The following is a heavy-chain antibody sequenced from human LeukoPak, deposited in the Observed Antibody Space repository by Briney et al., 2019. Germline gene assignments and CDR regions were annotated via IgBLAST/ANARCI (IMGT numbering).Heavy chain of an antibody. CDR3: ARGHVHTATLGVWDNAAFDI. Sequence: PSETLSLTCTVSGGSISSYYWSWIRQPAGKGLEWIGRIYTSGSTNYNPSLKSRVTMSVDPSKNQFSLKLSSVTAADTAVYYCARGHVHTATLGVWDNAAFDIWGQGTMVTVSS. D-gene: IGHD5-18*01. J-gene: IGHJ3*02. V-gene: IGHV4-4*07. CDR2: IYTSGST. CDR1: GGSISSYY.